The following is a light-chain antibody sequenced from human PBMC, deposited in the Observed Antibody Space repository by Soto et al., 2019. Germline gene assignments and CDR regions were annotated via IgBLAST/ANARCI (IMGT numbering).Light chain of an antibody. CDR2: DAS. Sequence: DIQMTQSPSTLSVSVGDRVTITCRASQSISSWLAWYHEIPGKAPKLLLYDASSLQSGVPSTFSGSGSGTEFTLTISSLQPDDFATYYCQRYSSYSEAFDQGTKVDIK. CDR1: QSISSW. CDR3: QRYSSYSEA. V-gene: IGKV1-5*01. J-gene: IGKJ1*01.